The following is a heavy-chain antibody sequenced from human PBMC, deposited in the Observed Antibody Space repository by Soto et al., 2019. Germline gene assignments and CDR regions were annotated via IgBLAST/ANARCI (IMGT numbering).Heavy chain of an antibody. CDR3: AKSPDRHSGTILGKYFFDH. Sequence: QVQLVQSGAEVKKPGSSAKVSCKVSGVTFTSYAISWVRQAPGQGLEWVGGIISVFGTTSLAQKFQDRVAITADKSTSTAYMELSSLRSEDTAVYYCAKSPDRHSGTILGKYFFDHWGQGTLVTVSS. D-gene: IGHD1-26*01. CDR1: GVTFTSYA. J-gene: IGHJ4*02. V-gene: IGHV1-69*06. CDR2: IISVFGTT.